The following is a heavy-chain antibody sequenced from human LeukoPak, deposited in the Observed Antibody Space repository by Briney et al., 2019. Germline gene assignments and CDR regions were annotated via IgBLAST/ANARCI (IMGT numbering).Heavy chain of an antibody. CDR1: RYTFTAYD. V-gene: IGHV1-2*02. D-gene: IGHD3-22*01. Sequence: ASVNVSCEASRYTFTAYDIHWLRQARGQGPDWMGWSNPDSGGTNNAQKFQGRVTMTRDTSINPAYMQLSSLRSDATALYYCGRATKVVCWYAAWFDPWGQGTRVIVSS. CDR3: GRATKVVCWYAAWFDP. CDR2: SNPDSGGT. J-gene: IGHJ5*02.